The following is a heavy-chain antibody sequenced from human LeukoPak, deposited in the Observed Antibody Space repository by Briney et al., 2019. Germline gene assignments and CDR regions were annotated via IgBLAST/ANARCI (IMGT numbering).Heavy chain of an antibody. Sequence: PSETLSLTCTVSGGSITSYLWSWIRQPPGRGLEWLGSVLYSGSTNYNPSLSGRVGLSIDTSKRQFSLRLSSVTVADTAVYYCARERLYTSSWGFQLWGQGTLVIVSS. J-gene: IGHJ1*01. V-gene: IGHV4-59*12. CDR3: ARERLYTSSWGFQL. D-gene: IGHD6-13*01. CDR1: GGSITSYL. CDR2: VLYSGST.